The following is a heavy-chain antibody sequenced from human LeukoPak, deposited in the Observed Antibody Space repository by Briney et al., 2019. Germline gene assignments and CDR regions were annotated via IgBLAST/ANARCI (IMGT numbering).Heavy chain of an antibody. CDR3: TAHLLYCNTTDCAPRGFDP. D-gene: IGHD2/OR15-2a*01. CDR2: IRSQADSYAT. J-gene: IGHJ5*02. Sequence: GGSLRLSCAASGFSFSGSAIHWVRQTSGKGLEWIGRIRSQADSYATAYSVSVKGRFSISRDDSKNTAYLQMNSLRAEDTAVYYCTAHLLYCNTTDCAPRGFDPWGQGTLVTVSS. CDR1: GFSFSGSA. V-gene: IGHV3-73*01.